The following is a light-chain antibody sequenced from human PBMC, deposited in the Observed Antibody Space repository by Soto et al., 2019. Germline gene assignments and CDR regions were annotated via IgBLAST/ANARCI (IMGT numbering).Light chain of an antibody. CDR2: GAS. CDR3: QQYDSWPLT. J-gene: IGKJ5*01. Sequence: ETVMTQSPATLSVSPGERAALSCRPSQSVRNNLAWYQQKPGQAPRLLIYGASIRATGVPARFSGSGSGTEFNLTISSLPYEDFAVYHCQQYDSWPLTFDQGTRLEI. CDR1: QSVRNN. V-gene: IGKV3-15*01.